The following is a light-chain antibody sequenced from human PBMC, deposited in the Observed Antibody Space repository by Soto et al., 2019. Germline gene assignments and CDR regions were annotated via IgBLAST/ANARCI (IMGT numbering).Light chain of an antibody. Sequence: IQMTQSPSSVSASVGNRVTITCRASQGISSWLAWYQQKPGKAPKLLIYAASTLRSGVPSRFSGSGSRTDFTLTISSMQPEDCASYYCQQANIFPSTFGQGTRLEI. CDR3: QQANIFPST. CDR2: AAS. CDR1: QGISSW. J-gene: IGKJ5*01. V-gene: IGKV1-12*01.